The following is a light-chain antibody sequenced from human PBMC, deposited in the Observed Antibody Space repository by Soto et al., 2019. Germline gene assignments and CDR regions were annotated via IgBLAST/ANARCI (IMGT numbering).Light chain of an antibody. J-gene: IGKJ2*01. V-gene: IGKV1-39*01. CDR3: QQSYSTPYT. Sequence: DIQMTQSPSSLSASVGDRVTITCRASQSISTYLNWYQQKPGKAPKLLIYAASSLQSGVPSRFSRSGSGPDFTLTISSLQPEDFATYYCQQSYSTPYTFGQGTKLEIK. CDR2: AAS. CDR1: QSISTY.